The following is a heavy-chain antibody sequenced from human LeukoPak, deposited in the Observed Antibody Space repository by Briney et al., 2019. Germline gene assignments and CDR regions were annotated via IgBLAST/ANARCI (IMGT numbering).Heavy chain of an antibody. CDR3: ARGGPEYYDFWSGYFYYFDY. V-gene: IGHV4-59*01. CDR1: GGSISRYY. Sequence: SETLSLTCTVSGGSISRYYWSWIRQPPGKGLTWIECIYYSGSTNYNPSLKSRVTISVDTSKNQFSLKLTSVTAADTAVYYCARGGPEYYDFWSGYFYYFDYWGQGTLVTVSS. CDR2: IYYSGST. D-gene: IGHD3-3*01. J-gene: IGHJ4*02.